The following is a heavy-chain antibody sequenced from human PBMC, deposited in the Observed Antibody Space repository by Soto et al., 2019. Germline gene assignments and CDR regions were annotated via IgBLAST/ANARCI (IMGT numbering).Heavy chain of an antibody. CDR3: ARGRTGLLWSGELLNWVDP. J-gene: IGHJ5*02. CDR2: INHSGST. D-gene: IGHD3-10*01. Sequence: QVQLQQWGAGLLKPSETLSLTCAVYGGSFSGYYWSWIRQPPGKGLEWIGEINHSGSTNYNPSLXARRPIPVDTXXNXCXLKLSSVTDADTAVYYCARGRTGLLWSGELLNWVDPWGQGTLVTVSS. V-gene: IGHV4-34*01. CDR1: GGSFSGYY.